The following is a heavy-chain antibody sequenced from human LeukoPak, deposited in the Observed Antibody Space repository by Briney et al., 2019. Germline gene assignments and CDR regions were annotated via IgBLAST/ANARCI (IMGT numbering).Heavy chain of an antibody. CDR3: ARDPDGAGYFDY. Sequence: GGSLRLSCAASGFTFSSYEMNWVRQAPGKGLEWVANIKQDGSEKYYVDSVKGRFTISRDNAKNSLYLQMNSLRTEDTAVYYCARDPDGAGYFDYWGQGTLVTVSS. CDR2: IKQDGSEK. V-gene: IGHV3-7*01. J-gene: IGHJ4*02. CDR1: GFTFSSYE.